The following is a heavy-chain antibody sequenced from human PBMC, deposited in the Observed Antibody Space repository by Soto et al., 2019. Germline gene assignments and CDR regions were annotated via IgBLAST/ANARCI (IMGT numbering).Heavy chain of an antibody. D-gene: IGHD3-9*01. J-gene: IGHJ5*02. CDR1: GGSISSGSYY. Sequence: QLQLQESGPGLVKPAETLSLTCTVSGGSISSGSYYWGWIRQPPGKGLEWIGSIYYAGTTYYNPSLKSRVTISIDTPRDQFSLKLTSVPAADTAVYYWARHGLQYFDWLLSARNWFDPWGQGALVTVSS. CDR3: ARHGLQYFDWLLSARNWFDP. CDR2: IYYAGTT. V-gene: IGHV4-39*01.